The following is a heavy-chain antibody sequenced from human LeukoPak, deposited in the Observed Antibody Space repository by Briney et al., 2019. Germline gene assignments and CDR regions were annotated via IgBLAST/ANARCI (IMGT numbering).Heavy chain of an antibody. CDR3: AKDSSSWYLGYFDY. CDR1: GFTFSSYW. D-gene: IGHD6-13*01. Sequence: AGGSLRLSCVASGFTFSSYWMTWVRQAPGKGLEWVANIKTDGSLIYYVDSVKGRFTISRDNAKNSLYLQMNSLRAEDMALYYCAKDSSSWYLGYFDYWGQGTLVTVSS. CDR2: IKTDGSLI. J-gene: IGHJ4*02. V-gene: IGHV3-7*03.